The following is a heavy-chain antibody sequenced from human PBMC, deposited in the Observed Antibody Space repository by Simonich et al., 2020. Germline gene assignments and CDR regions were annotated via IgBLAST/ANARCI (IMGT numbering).Heavy chain of an antibody. V-gene: IGHV1-2*02. CDR1: GYTFTGYY. J-gene: IGHJ4*02. D-gene: IGHD2-15*01. CDR2: INPNSGNT. CDR3: ARTHRWYFDY. Sequence: QVQLVQSGAEVKKPGASVKVSCKASGYTFTGYYMHWVRQAPGQGLGWMGWINPNSGNTNYAQKLQGRVTMTTDTSTSTAYMELRSLRADDTAVYYCARTHRWYFDYWGQGTLVTVSS.